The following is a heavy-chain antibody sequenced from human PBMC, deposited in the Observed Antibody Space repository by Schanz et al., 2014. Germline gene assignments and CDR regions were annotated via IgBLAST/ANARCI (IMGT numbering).Heavy chain of an antibody. Sequence: VQLVESGGGVVQPGRSLRLSCAASGFTFSRYAMHWVRQAPGKGLEWLSYISSSGNIIHYADSVKGRFTISRDNAKNSLYLQMTGLRAEDTAVYYCAAHETLSTTACYPSWGQGTLVAVSS. CDR1: GFTFSRYA. D-gene: IGHD2-2*01. CDR3: AAHETLSTTACYPS. J-gene: IGHJ4*02. CDR2: ISSSGNII. V-gene: IGHV3-48*03.